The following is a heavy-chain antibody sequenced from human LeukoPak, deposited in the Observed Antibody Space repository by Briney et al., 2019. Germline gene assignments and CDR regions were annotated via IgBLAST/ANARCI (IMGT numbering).Heavy chain of an antibody. V-gene: IGHV1-2*02. CDR1: GYTFTGYY. D-gene: IGHD6-13*01. CDR3: ARGAFQGSSWFDY. J-gene: IGHJ4*02. CDR2: INPNSGGT. Sequence: GASVKVSCKASGYTFTGYYMHWVRQAPGQGLEWMGWINPNSGGTNYAQNFQGRFTMTRDTSISTAYMELSRLRSDDTAVYYCARGAFQGSSWFDYWGQGTLVTVSS.